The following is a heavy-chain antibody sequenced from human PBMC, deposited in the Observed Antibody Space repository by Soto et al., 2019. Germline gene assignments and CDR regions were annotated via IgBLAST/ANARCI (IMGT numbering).Heavy chain of an antibody. CDR1: DGSSSGSSYY. J-gene: IGHJ6*02. D-gene: IGHD2-15*01. CDR2: IFYSGST. Sequence: PSENLSLSCTVSDGSSSGSSYYWGWIRQPPGKGLEWIGSIFYSGSTYYNPSLKSRVTISVDTSKNQFSLKLSSVTAADTAVYYCARHLTYCSAGSCYSDFPYYGMDVWGQGTTVT. V-gene: IGHV4-39*01. CDR3: ARHLTYCSAGSCYSDFPYYGMDV.